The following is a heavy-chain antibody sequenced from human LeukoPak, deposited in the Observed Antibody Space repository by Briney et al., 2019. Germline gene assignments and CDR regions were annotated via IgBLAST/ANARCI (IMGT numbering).Heavy chain of an antibody. CDR1: GGSISSSSYY. Sequence: SETLSLTCTVSGGSISSSSYYWGWIRQPPGKGLEWIGSIYYSGSTYYNPSLKSRVTISVDTSKNQFSLKLSSVTAADTAVYYCARDPGDGYNHFDYWAQGTLVTVSS. CDR3: ARDPGDGYNHFDY. V-gene: IGHV4-39*07. CDR2: IYYSGST. D-gene: IGHD5-24*01. J-gene: IGHJ4*02.